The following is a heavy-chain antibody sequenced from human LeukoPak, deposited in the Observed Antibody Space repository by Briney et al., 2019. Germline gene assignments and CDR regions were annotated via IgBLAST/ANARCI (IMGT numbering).Heavy chain of an antibody. CDR3: ARATTVTTTFDY. D-gene: IGHD4-17*01. Sequence: GGSLRLSCAASGFTFSSYAMSWVRQVPGKGLEWVSVISGSGDNTYYADSVKGRFTISRDNSKNTVYLQMNSLRAEDTALYYCARATTVTTTFDYWGQGALVTVSS. CDR2: ISGSGDNT. J-gene: IGHJ4*02. CDR1: GFTFSSYA. V-gene: IGHV3-23*01.